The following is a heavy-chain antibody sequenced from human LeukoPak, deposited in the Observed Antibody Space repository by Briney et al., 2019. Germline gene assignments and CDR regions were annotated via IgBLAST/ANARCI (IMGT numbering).Heavy chain of an antibody. Sequence: GGSLRLSCAASGFTVSSNYMSWVRQAPGKGLVWVSVIYSGGSTYYADSVKGRFTISRHNSKNTLYFQMNSLRAEDTAVYYCARGRYSGSPNYYYYGMDVWGQGTTVTVSS. CDR2: IYSGGST. J-gene: IGHJ6*02. CDR3: ARGRYSGSPNYYYYGMDV. V-gene: IGHV3-53*04. CDR1: GFTVSSNY. D-gene: IGHD1-26*01.